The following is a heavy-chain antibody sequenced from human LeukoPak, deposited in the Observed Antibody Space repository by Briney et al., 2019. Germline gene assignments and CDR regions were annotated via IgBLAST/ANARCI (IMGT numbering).Heavy chain of an antibody. CDR2: NNPYSGGT. Sequence: ASVRVSCKSSGYTFTGYYIHWVRQAPGQGLEWMGWNNPYSGGTNYAQKFQGRVTMTTDTSTSTAYMELRSLTSDDTAVYYCARRYCSSTSCYTNWFDPWGQGTLVTVSS. CDR3: ARRYCSSTSCYTNWFDP. D-gene: IGHD2-2*02. V-gene: IGHV1-2*02. CDR1: GYTFTGYY. J-gene: IGHJ5*02.